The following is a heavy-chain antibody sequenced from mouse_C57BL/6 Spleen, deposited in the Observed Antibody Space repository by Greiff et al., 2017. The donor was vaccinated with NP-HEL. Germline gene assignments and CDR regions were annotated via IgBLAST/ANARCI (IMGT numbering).Heavy chain of an antibody. Sequence: EVQLQESGGGLVKPGGSLKLSCAASGFTFSDYGMHWVRQAPEKGLEWVAYISSGSSTIYYADTVKGRFTISRDNAKNTLFLQMTSLRSEDTAVDYCAGGDGNYQYYFDYWGQGTTLTVSS. V-gene: IGHV5-17*01. D-gene: IGHD2-1*01. CDR3: AGGDGNYQYYFDY. CDR1: GFTFSDYG. CDR2: ISSGSSTI. J-gene: IGHJ2*01.